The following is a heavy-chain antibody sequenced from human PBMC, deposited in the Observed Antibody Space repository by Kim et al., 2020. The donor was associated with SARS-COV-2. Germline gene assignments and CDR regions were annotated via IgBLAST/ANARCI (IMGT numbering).Heavy chain of an antibody. Sequence: GGSLRLSCAASGFTFSDYYMSWIRQAPGKGLEWVSYISSSGSTIYYADSVKGRFTISRDNAKNSLYLQMNSLRAEDTAVYYCARDPYCSSTSCYGDLGNWFDPWGQGTLVTVSS. J-gene: IGHJ5*02. CDR2: ISSSGSTI. D-gene: IGHD2-2*01. V-gene: IGHV3-11*01. CDR3: ARDPYCSSTSCYGDLGNWFDP. CDR1: GFTFSDYY.